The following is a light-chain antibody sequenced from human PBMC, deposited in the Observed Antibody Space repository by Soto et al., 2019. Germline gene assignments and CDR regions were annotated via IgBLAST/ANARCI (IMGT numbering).Light chain of an antibody. CDR3: QQSYSTPPYT. V-gene: IGKV1-39*01. J-gene: IGKJ2*01. CDR1: QSITRS. Sequence: DVQMTQSPSSLSASVGDSVTITCRASQSITRSLNWYQQKPGKAPNLLIYGASILQSGVPSRFSGSGSGTDFTLTISSLQPEDFATYFCQQSYSTPPYTFGQGTNLEIK. CDR2: GAS.